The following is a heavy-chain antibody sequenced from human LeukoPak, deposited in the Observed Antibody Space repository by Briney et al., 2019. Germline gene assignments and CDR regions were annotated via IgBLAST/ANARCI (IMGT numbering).Heavy chain of an antibody. CDR3: AKPLVAYDSSEDVDY. Sequence: PGGSLRLSCAASGFTFSSYAMSWVRQAPGKGLEWVSAISGSGGSTYYADSVKGRFTISRDNSKNTLYLQMNSLRAEDTAVYYCAKPLVAYDSSEDVDYWGQGTLVTVSS. D-gene: IGHD6-25*01. J-gene: IGHJ4*02. CDR1: GFTFSSYA. V-gene: IGHV3-23*01. CDR2: ISGSGGST.